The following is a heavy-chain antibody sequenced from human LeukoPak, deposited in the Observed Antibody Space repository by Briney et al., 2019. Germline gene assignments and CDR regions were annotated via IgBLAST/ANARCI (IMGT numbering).Heavy chain of an antibody. CDR1: GGTFSSYT. D-gene: IGHD6-19*01. CDR3: ARVLYSSGWYFDY. J-gene: IGHJ4*02. CDR2: IIPIFGTA. V-gene: IGHV1-69*05. Sequence: SVKVSCKASGGTFSSYTISWVRQAPGQGLEWMGGIIPIFGTANYAQKFQGRVTITTDESTSTAYMELSSLRSEDTAVYYCARVLYSSGWYFDYWGQGTLVTVSS.